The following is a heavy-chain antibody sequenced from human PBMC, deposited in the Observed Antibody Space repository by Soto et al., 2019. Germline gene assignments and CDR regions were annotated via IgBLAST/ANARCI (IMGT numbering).Heavy chain of an antibody. Sequence: EVQLVESGGGLVQPGGSLKLSCAASGFTFSGTAMHWVRQASGKGLEWVGRIRSKANNFATAYAASVEGRFTISRDESKNTAYLQMNSLKTEDTAVYYCTRRGEGGYCSGGSCYGVPLVDYWGQGTLVTISS. V-gene: IGHV3-73*02. D-gene: IGHD2-15*01. CDR2: IRSKANNFAT. J-gene: IGHJ4*02. CDR3: TRRGEGGYCSGGSCYGVPLVDY. CDR1: GFTFSGTA.